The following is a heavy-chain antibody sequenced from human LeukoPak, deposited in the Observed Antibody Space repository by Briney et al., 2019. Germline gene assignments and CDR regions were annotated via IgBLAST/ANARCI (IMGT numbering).Heavy chain of an antibody. D-gene: IGHD5-12*01. CDR3: ARGARVATIIGYYYGMDV. CDR1: GGTFSSYT. J-gene: IGHJ6*02. V-gene: IGHV1-69*10. CDR2: IIPILGIA. Sequence: SVKVSCKASGGTFSSYTISWVRQAPGQGLEWMGRIIPILGIANYAQKFQGRVTITADESTSTAYMELSSLRSEDTAVYYCARGARVATIIGYYYGMDVRGQGTTVTVSS.